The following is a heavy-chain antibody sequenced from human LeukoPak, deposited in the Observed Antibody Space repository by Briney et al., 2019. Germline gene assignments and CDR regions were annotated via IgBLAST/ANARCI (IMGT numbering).Heavy chain of an antibody. Sequence: ASGKVSCKASGGTFGTYAINWVRQAPGQGLEWMGGIIPIFGTRNYAQKFQGRVTITTDGSTNTAYMELSSLRSEDTALYYCARGGYSYGWGATFDIWGQGTMVTVSS. CDR2: IIPIFGTR. D-gene: IGHD5-18*01. V-gene: IGHV1-69*05. CDR1: GGTFGTYA. CDR3: ARGGYSYGWGATFDI. J-gene: IGHJ3*02.